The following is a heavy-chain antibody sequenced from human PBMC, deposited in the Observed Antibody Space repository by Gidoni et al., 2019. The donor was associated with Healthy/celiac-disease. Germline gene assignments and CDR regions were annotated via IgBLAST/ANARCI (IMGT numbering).Heavy chain of an antibody. J-gene: IGHJ4*02. V-gene: IGHV3-23*01. Sequence: EVQLLESGGGLVQPGGSLRLSCAASGFTFSSYAMSWVRQAPGKGLEWVSTISGSGGSTYYADSVKGRFTISRDNSKNTLYLQMNSLRAEDTAVYYCAKAGYDFWSGYSFDYWGQGTLVTVSS. CDR2: ISGSGGST. D-gene: IGHD3-3*01. CDR1: GFTFSSYA. CDR3: AKAGYDFWSGYSFDY.